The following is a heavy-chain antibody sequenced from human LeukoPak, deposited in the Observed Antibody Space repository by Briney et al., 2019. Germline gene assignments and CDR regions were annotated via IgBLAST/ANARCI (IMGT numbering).Heavy chain of an antibody. D-gene: IGHD3-9*01. CDR3: ARGLIRYFASAY. V-gene: IGHV3-23*01. CDR1: GFTFSSYE. J-gene: IGHJ4*02. Sequence: GGSLRLSCAASGFTFSSYEMNWVRQAPGKGLEWVSSISGSGGNTYYADSVKGRFTISRDNSKNTLYLQMNSLRAEDTAVYYCARGLIRYFASAYWGQGTLVTVSS. CDR2: ISGSGGNT.